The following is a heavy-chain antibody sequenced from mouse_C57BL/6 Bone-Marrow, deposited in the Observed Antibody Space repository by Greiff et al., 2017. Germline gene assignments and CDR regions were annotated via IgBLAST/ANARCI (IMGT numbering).Heavy chain of an antibody. Sequence: EVQRVESGPGLVKPSQSLSLTCSVTGFSITSCYYWNWIRQFPGNKLEWMGYISYDGSNNYNPSFKNRISITRNTSKNQFFLKLNSVTTEDTATYYCTRGVVGWYFDVWGTGTTVTVSS. CDR3: TRGVVGWYFDV. D-gene: IGHD1-1*01. CDR2: ISYDGSN. V-gene: IGHV3-6*01. J-gene: IGHJ1*03. CDR1: GFSITSCYY.